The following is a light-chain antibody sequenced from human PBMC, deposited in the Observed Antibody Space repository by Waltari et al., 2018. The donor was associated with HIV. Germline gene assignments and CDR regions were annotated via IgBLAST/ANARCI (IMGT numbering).Light chain of an antibody. CDR2: RND. V-gene: IGLV1-47*01. Sequence: QSVLTPPPSASGTPGQRVTISCSGSSSNIGNNFIYWYQQFPGTAPKLLIYRNDQRPSGVPDRFSGSKSGTSASLAISGLRSEDEADYYCATWDDSLSGWVFSGGTKLTVL. CDR1: SSNIGNNF. CDR3: ATWDDSLSGWV. J-gene: IGLJ3*02.